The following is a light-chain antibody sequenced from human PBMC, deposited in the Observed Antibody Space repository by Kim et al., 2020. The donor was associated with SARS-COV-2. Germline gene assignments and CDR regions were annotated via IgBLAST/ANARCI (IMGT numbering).Light chain of an antibody. CDR3: QQSYTTPCT. Sequence: EAVVDMVPINCQASQIISTYLNCYQQEPGKAPKRRIFAASSLHSGVSPRFSGSGSLTGFTLTISNLQPEDVSTYYCQQSYTTPCTFGQGTKVDIK. V-gene: IGKV1-39*01. CDR2: AAS. CDR1: QIISTY. J-gene: IGKJ1*01.